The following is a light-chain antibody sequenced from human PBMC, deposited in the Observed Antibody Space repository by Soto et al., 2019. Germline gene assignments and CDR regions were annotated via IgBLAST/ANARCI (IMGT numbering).Light chain of an antibody. CDR2: YDS. Sequence: SYELTQPPSVSVAPGKTASVACGGSNIGSKSVHGYQKNSGQAPVLVVYYDSDRPSGIPERFSGSNSGNTATLTISRVEAGDEADYYCQVWDISSGHVVLGGGTKLTVL. V-gene: IGLV3-21*01. J-gene: IGLJ3*02. CDR3: QVWDISSGHVV. CDR1: NIGSKS.